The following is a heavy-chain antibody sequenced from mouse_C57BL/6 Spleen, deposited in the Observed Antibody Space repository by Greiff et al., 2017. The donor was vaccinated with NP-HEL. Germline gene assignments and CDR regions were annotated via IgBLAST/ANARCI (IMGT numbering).Heavy chain of an antibody. CDR1: GFTFSDYG. J-gene: IGHJ3*01. V-gene: IGHV5-17*01. Sequence: EVKLVESGGGLVKPGGSLKLSCAASGFTFSDYGMHWVRQAPEKGLEWVAYISSGSSTIYYADTVKGRFTISRDNAKNTLFLQMTSLRSEDTAMYYCARHLRDSSGYGWFAYWGQGTLVTVSA. CDR3: ARHLRDSSGYGWFAY. D-gene: IGHD3-2*02. CDR2: ISSGSSTI.